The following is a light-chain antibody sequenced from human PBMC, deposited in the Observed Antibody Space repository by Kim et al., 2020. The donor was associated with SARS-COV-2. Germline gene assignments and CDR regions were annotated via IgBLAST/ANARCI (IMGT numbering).Light chain of an antibody. V-gene: IGKV3-11*01. CDR2: DAS. CDR1: QSVATY. J-gene: IGKJ5*01. CDR3: QQPGT. Sequence: VVRQSPATLSLPPGQRATLSCRASQSVATYLAWYQQSPGQAPRLLICDASKRATGIPARFRGSGSGTAFTLTIGTLEPEDSAVYYCQQPGTFGQGTRLEIK.